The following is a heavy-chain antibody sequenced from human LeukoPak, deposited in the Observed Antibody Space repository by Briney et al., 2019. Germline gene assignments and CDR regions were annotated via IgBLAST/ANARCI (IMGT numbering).Heavy chain of an antibody. V-gene: IGHV4-34*01. D-gene: IGHD1-26*01. CDR1: GGSFSGYY. J-gene: IGHJ4*02. CDR2: VNHSGST. CDR3: ATSFPPTYYFDY. Sequence: SETLSVTCAVYGGSFSGYYWSWIRQPPGKGLEWIGEVNHSGSTNYNPSLKSRVTISVDTSKNQFSLKLSSVTAADTAVYYCATSFPPTYYFDYWGQGTLVTVSS.